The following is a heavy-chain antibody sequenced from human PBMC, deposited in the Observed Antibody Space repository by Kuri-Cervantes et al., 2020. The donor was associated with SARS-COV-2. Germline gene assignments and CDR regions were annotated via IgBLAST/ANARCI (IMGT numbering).Heavy chain of an antibody. V-gene: IGHV1-69*06. J-gene: IGHJ3*02. D-gene: IGHD3-22*01. CDR1: GGTFSSYA. Sequence: SVKVSCKASGGTFSSYAISWVRQAPGQGLEWMGGIIPIFGTANYAQKFQGRVTITADKSTSTAYMELSSLRSEDTAVYYCARKRITMIVVVIPDAFDIWGQGTMVTVSS. CDR3: ARKRITMIVVVIPDAFDI. CDR2: IIPIFGTA.